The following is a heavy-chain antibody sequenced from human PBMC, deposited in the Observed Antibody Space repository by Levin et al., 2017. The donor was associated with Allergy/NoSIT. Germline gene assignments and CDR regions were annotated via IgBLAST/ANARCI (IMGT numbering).Heavy chain of an antibody. CDR2: IIPILGIA. D-gene: IGHD4-17*01. V-gene: IGHV1-69*04. Sequence: SWVRQATRQGLEWMGSIIPILGIANYAQKFQGRVTITADKSTSTAYMELSSLRSEDTAVYYCARAPNGDYGQYFQHWGQGTLVTVSS. J-gene: IGHJ1*01. CDR3: ARAPNGDYGQYFQH.